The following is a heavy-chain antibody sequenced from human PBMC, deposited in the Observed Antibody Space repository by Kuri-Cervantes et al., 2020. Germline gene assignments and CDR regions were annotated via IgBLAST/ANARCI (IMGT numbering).Heavy chain of an antibody. Sequence: ASVKVSCKASGYTFTSYYMHWARQAPGQGLEWMGIINPSGGSTSYAQKFQGRVTMTTDTSTSTAYMELRSLRSDDTAVYYCARVRIMITFGGVGSFDYWGQGTLVTVSS. D-gene: IGHD3-16*01. V-gene: IGHV1-46*01. CDR3: ARVRIMITFGGVGSFDY. J-gene: IGHJ4*02. CDR2: INPSGGST. CDR1: GYTFTSYY.